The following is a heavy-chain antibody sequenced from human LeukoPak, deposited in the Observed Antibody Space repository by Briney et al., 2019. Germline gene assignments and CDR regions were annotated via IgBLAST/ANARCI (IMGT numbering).Heavy chain of an antibody. Sequence: ASVKVSCKASGYTFTGYYMHWVRQAPGQGLEWMGWINPNSGGTNCAQKFQGWVTMTRDTSISTAYMELSSLRSEDTAVYYCATDPITINAYWGQGTLVTVSS. D-gene: IGHD3-3*01. CDR1: GYTFTGYY. V-gene: IGHV1-2*04. J-gene: IGHJ4*02. CDR3: ATDPITINAY. CDR2: INPNSGGT.